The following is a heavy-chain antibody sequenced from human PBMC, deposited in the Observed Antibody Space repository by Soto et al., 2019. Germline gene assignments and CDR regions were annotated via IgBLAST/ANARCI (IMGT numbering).Heavy chain of an antibody. CDR2: ISGSGGST. CDR1: GFTFSSYA. D-gene: IGHD3-22*01. J-gene: IGHJ3*02. Sequence: GGSLRLSCAASGFTFSSYAMSWVRQAPGKGLEWVSAISGSGGSTYYADSVKGRFTISRDNSKNTLYLQMNSLRAEDTAVYYCAKDENYYDSSGYYEIPAIGAFEIWGQGTMVTVSS. CDR3: AKDENYYDSSGYYEIPAIGAFEI. V-gene: IGHV3-23*01.